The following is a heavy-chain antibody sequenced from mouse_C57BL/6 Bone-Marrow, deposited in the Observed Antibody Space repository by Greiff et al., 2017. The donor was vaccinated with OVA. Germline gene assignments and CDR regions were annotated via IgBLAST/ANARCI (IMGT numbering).Heavy chain of an antibody. V-gene: IGHV1-72*01. CDR2: IDPNRGGT. CDR3: AREERNYYGSRSLHYAMDY. Sequence: QVQLQQPGAELVKPGASVKLSCKASGYTFTSYWMHWVKQRPGRGLEWIGRIDPNRGGTKYNEKFKSKATLTVDKPSSTAYMQLSSLTSEDSAVYYCAREERNYYGSRSLHYAMDYWGQGTSVTVSS. J-gene: IGHJ4*01. CDR1: GYTFTSYW. D-gene: IGHD1-1*01.